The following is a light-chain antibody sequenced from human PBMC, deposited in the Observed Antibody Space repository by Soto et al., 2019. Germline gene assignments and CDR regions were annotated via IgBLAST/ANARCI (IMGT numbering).Light chain of an antibody. Sequence: DIQLTQSPSFLSASIGDRVTITCRASQGISSYLAWYQQKPGEAPNLLIYASSTLQSGVPSRFGGSGSGTEFTLTISSLQPEDFATYYCQQLNSYPITVGQGTRLEMK. CDR3: QQLNSYPIT. V-gene: IGKV1-9*01. CDR1: QGISSY. CDR2: ASS. J-gene: IGKJ5*01.